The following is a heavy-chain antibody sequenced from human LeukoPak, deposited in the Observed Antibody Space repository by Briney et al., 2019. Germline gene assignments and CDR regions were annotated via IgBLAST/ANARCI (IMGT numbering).Heavy chain of an antibody. CDR2: ISHGGGKE. Sequence: GGSLRLSCAASGFPFHDHDMYWVRQTPGKGLEWVALISHGGGKEHYAESVKGRFTISRDNAKNSLYLQMNSLRAEDTAVYYCAREARGYSGYDIDYWGQGTLVTVSS. J-gene: IGHJ4*02. D-gene: IGHD5-12*01. CDR3: AREARGYSGYDIDY. V-gene: IGHV3-30*03. CDR1: GFPFHDHD.